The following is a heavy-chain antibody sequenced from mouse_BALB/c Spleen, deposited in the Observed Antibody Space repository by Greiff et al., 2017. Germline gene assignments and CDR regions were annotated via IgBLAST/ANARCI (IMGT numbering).Heavy chain of an antibody. J-gene: IGHJ4*01. CDR1: GFTFSSFG. Sequence: DVKLVESGGGLVQPGGSRKLSCAASGFTFSSFGMHWVRQAPEKGLEWVAYISSGSSTIYYADTVKGRLTISRDNPKNTLFLQMTSLRSEDTAMYYCARQAPYYAMDYWGQGTSATVSS. V-gene: IGHV5-17*02. CDR2: ISSGSSTI. CDR3: ARQAPYYAMDY.